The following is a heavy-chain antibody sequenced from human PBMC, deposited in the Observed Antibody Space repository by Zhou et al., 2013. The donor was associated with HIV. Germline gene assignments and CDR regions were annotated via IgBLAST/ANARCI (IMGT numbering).Heavy chain of an antibody. CDR2: FDPEDDTR. V-gene: IGHV1-18*01. J-gene: IGHJ1*01. CDR3: ATDRHLDQIMENGLLV. CDR1: GYTFTGYG. D-gene: IGHD2-8*01. Sequence: QVQLVQSGAEVKKPGASAKVSCKASGYTFTGYGISWVRQAPGQGLEWMGQFDPEDDTRRLPQEFQDRLVMFADTSRDTAYMQLRSLTSDDTGLYYCATDRHLDQIMENGLLVWGQGTLISVSS.